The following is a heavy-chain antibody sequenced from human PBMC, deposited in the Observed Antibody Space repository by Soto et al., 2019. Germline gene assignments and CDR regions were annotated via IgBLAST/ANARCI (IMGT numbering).Heavy chain of an antibody. D-gene: IGHD4-17*01. Sequence: PGGSLRLSCAASGFSFSTYEMNWVRQAPGKGLEWVSYISSSGSTIYYAESVKGRFTISGDNAKNSLYLRMHSLRAEDTAVYYCARVRLAYGDIDYWGQGILVTVSS. CDR2: ISSSGSTI. CDR3: ARVRLAYGDIDY. V-gene: IGHV3-48*03. CDR1: GFSFSTYE. J-gene: IGHJ4*02.